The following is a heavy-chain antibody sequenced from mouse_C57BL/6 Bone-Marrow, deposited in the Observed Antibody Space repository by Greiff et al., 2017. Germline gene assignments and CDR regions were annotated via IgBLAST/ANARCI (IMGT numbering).Heavy chain of an antibody. CDR3: ARDDGYHSLMDY. CDR1: GYTFTSYG. CDR2: IYPRSGNT. D-gene: IGHD2-3*01. J-gene: IGHJ4*01. V-gene: IGHV1-81*01. Sequence: VKLQQSGAELARPGASVTLSCKASGYTFTSYGISWVKQRTGQGLEWIGDIYPRSGNTYYNEKFKGKATLTADKSSSTAYMELRSLTSEDSAVYFCARDDGYHSLMDYWGQGTSVTVSS.